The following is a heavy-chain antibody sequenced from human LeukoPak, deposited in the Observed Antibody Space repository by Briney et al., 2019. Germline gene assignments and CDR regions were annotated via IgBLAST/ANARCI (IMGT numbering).Heavy chain of an antibody. V-gene: IGHV3-20*04. CDR2: FNLNGDNT. Sequence: GSPRPPRPASGFPFEDYGMGWVPPAPGKGLGWVSGFNLNGDNTNYADSLKGRFTISRDNAKNSLYLQMNSLRAEDTALYYCARGSTHYDVLTGYHYYLDYWGQGTLVTVSS. CDR3: ARGSTHYDVLTGYHYYLDY. D-gene: IGHD3-9*01. CDR1: GFPFEDYG. J-gene: IGHJ4*02.